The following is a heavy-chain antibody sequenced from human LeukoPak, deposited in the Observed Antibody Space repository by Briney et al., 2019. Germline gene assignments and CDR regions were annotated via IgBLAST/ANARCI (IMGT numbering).Heavy chain of an antibody. J-gene: IGHJ4*02. Sequence: GGSLRLSCAASGFTFSDYGIHWVRRAPGKGLEWVAVIWSDGSNKYYADSVKGRFAISRDNSRKTLYLQMNSLRVEDTAVYYCVRASGSFDYWGQGTLVTVSS. V-gene: IGHV3-33*01. D-gene: IGHD3-10*01. CDR2: IWSDGSNK. CDR1: GFTFSDYG. CDR3: VRASGSFDY.